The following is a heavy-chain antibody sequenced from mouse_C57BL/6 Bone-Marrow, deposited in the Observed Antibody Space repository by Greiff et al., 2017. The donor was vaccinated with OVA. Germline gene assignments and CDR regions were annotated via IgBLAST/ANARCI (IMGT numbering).Heavy chain of an antibody. V-gene: IGHV1-81*01. J-gene: IGHJ4*01. CDR3: ARFRRITTVVAKNAMDY. CDR1: GYTFTSYG. Sequence: VQLHQSGADLSRPFSSFQLSCKASGYTFTSYGISWVKQRTGQGLEWIGEIYPRSGNTYYNEKFKGKATLTADKSSSTAYMELRSLTSEDSAVYFCARFRRITTVVAKNAMDYWGQGTSVTVSS. D-gene: IGHD1-1*01. CDR2: IYPRSGNT.